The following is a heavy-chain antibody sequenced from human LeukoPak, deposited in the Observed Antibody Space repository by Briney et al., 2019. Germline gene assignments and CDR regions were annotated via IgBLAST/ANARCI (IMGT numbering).Heavy chain of an antibody. D-gene: IGHD6-19*01. V-gene: IGHV3-48*04. CDR2: IRGGGSPV. CDR1: GFPFSTYG. CDR3: ASDGLGAVDFDY. J-gene: IGHJ4*02. Sequence: GGSLRLSCLFSGFPFSTYGMNWVRQAPGKGLEWVSYIRGGGSPVFYADSVKGRFTISRDNTQDSLYLQMNSLRVEDTAVYYCASDGLGAVDFDYWGQGMLVTVSS.